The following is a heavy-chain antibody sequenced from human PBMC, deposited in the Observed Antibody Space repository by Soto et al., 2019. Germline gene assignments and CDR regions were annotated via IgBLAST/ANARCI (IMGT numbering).Heavy chain of an antibody. CDR1: GGTFSNYP. CDR2: IIPIFGTV. Sequence: QVQLVQSGAEVKKPGSSVKVSCKASGGTFSNYPISWVRQAPGQGLEWMGGIIPIFGTVNYAQKFQGRVTITADESTSTASMELSSLRSEETAVYYCARGNHRWLQLWYFDLWGRGTLVTVSS. CDR3: ARGNHRWLQLWYFDL. V-gene: IGHV1-69*12. J-gene: IGHJ2*01. D-gene: IGHD5-12*01.